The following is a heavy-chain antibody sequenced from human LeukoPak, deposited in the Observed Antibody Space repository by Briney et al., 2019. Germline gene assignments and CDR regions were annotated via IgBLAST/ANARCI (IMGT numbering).Heavy chain of an antibody. CDR2: IYYSGST. V-gene: IGHV4-59*08. CDR3: ARGGGGIAVAGIDY. Sequence: SXIXQPPXXXLEGMXYIYYSGSTNYNPSLKSRVTISVDTSKNQFSLKLSSVTAADTAVYYCARGGGGIAVAGIDYWGQGTLVTVSS. D-gene: IGHD6-19*01. J-gene: IGHJ4*02.